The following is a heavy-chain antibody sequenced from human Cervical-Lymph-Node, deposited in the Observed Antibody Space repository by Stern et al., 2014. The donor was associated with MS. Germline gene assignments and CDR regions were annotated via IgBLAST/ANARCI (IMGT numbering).Heavy chain of an antibody. J-gene: IGHJ3*02. CDR2: INAQSGIT. CDR3: ARELNWNDIFTNVFDI. V-gene: IGHV1-2*02. D-gene: IGHD1-20*01. Sequence: QLVQSGAAVKKPGASVKVSCKASGYPFSDHYMHWVRQAPGQGLELMGWINAQSGITNYAQTFQGRVTLPTDTSTRTADMGLSSLRSDDTAVYYGARELNWNDIFTNVFDIWGQGTMVTVSS. CDR1: GYPFSDHY.